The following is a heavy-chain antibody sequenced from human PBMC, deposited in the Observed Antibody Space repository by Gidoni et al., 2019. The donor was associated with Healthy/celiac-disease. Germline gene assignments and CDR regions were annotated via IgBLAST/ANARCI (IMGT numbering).Heavy chain of an antibody. D-gene: IGHD6-13*01. CDR1: GFTFSSYG. Sequence: QVQLVESGGGVVQPGRSLRLSCAASGFTFSSYGMHWVRQAPGKGLEWVAVIWDDGSNKYYADSVKGRFTSSRDNSKNTLYLQMNSLRAEDTAVYYCARFGAAGYAYYYYYMDVWGKGTTVTVSS. CDR3: ARFGAAGYAYYYYYMDV. J-gene: IGHJ6*03. CDR2: IWDDGSNK. V-gene: IGHV3-33*01.